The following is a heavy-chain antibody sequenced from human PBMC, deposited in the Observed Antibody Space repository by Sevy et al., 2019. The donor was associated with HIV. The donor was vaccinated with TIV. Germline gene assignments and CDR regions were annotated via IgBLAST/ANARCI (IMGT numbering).Heavy chain of an antibody. CDR3: TRDVGSSGWSGFDP. V-gene: IGHV3-49*04. D-gene: IGHD6-19*01. CDR2: IRSKAYGGTT. J-gene: IGHJ5*02. Sequence: GGSLRLSCTASGFTFGDYAMSWVRQAPGKGLEWVGIIRSKAYGGTTEYAASVKDRFTISRDDSKSIAYLQMNSLKTEDTAVYYCTRDVGSSGWSGFDPWGQRTLVTVSS. CDR1: GFTFGDYA.